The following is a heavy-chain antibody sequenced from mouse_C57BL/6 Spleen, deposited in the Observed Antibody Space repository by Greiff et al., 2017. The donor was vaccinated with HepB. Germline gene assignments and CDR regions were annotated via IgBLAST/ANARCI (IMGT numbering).Heavy chain of an antibody. J-gene: IGHJ3*01. CDR2: ISDGGSYT. CDR3: ARDRPLDYYGNFDAWFAY. Sequence: EVQVVESGGGLVKPGGSLKLSCAASGFTFSSYAMSWVRQTPEKRLEWVATISDGGSYTYYPDNVKGRFTIARDNAKNNLYLQMSHLKSEDTAMYYCARDRPLDYYGNFDAWFAYWGQGTLVTVSA. V-gene: IGHV5-4*01. CDR1: GFTFSSYA. D-gene: IGHD2-1*01.